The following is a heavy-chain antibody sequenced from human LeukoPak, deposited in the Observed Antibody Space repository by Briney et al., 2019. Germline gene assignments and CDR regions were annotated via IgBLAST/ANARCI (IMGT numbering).Heavy chain of an antibody. CDR1: GFSPSTYY. Sequence: RGSLSLSCAVSGFSPSTYYMSWVRQPPGKGREWVSAIRGSSGSTYYADAVNGLFTISRDNSKNTLYLQMNSLRAEDTAVYYCAKDYDYVWASYSSKFDYWGQGTLVTVSS. CDR3: AKDYDYVWASYSSKFDY. J-gene: IGHJ4*03. CDR2: IRGSSGST. V-gene: IGHV3-23*01. D-gene: IGHD3-16*02.